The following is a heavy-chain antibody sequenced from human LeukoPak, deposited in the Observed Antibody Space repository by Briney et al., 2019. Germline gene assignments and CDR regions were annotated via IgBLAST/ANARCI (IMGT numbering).Heavy chain of an antibody. V-gene: IGHV3-21*01. CDR3: ARDIRNDYYDSSSPEFDY. CDR1: GCTFSSYS. CDR2: ISSSSSYI. J-gene: IGHJ4*02. Sequence: GGSLRLSCAASGCTFSSYSMNWVRQAPGKGLEWVSSISSSSSYIYYADSVKGRFTISRDNAKNSLYLQMNSLRAEDTAVYYCARDIRNDYYDSSSPEFDYWGQGTLVTVSS. D-gene: IGHD3-22*01.